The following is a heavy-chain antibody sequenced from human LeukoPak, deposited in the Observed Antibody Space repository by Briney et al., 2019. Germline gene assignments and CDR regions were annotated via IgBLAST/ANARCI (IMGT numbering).Heavy chain of an antibody. Sequence: SDTLSLTCTVSGGSIISYYWSWSRQPPEKGLEWIGDIYYSGSTNYNPCRKSGVTISVATSKTQFSLKLSSVTAADTAVYYCARGWYNWNDEYWFDPWGKGTLVTVAS. CDR2: IYYSGST. CDR1: GGSIISYY. D-gene: IGHD1-1*01. J-gene: IGHJ5*02. CDR3: ARGWYNWNDEYWFDP. V-gene: IGHV4-59*01.